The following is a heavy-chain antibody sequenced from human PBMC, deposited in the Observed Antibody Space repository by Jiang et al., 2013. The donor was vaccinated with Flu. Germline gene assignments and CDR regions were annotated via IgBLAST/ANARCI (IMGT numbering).Heavy chain of an antibody. CDR3: STDRGMHYDDVWGSHRAVAY. D-gene: IGHD3-16*02. J-gene: IGHJ4*02. Sequence: VQLLESGGDLVKPGGSLRLSCAVSGFTFSNAWMNWVRQAPGKGLEWVGRIKSEADGGATDYAAPVKGRFTISRDDSKNTLYLQMNSLKTEDTAVYYCSTDRGMHYDDVWGSHRAVAYWGQGTLVTVSS. CDR2: IKSEADGGAT. CDR1: GFTFSNAW. V-gene: IGHV3-15*07.